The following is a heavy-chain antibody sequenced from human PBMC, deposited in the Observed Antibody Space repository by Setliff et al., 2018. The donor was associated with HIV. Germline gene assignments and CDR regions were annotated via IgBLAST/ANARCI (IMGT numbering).Heavy chain of an antibody. CDR3: ARGGPIFYYYYYMDV. J-gene: IGHJ6*03. Sequence: SVKVSCKASGDTFSKSSITWVRQAPGQGLEYMGGIIPVIGTPVFSQKFQGRVTITADENTSTAYMELSSLRSEDAAVYYCARGGPIFYYYYYMDVWGKGTTVTVSS. CDR1: GDTFSKSS. V-gene: IGHV1-69*13. D-gene: IGHD3-3*02. CDR2: IIPVIGTP.